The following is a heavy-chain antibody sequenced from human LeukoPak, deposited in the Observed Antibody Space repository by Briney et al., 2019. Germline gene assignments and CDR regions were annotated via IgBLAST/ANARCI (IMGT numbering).Heavy chain of an antibody. CDR3: ARSGGWYSSSWYDY. CDR1: GGSFSGYY. J-gene: IGHJ4*02. CDR2: INHSGST. D-gene: IGHD6-13*01. V-gene: IGHV4-34*01. Sequence: SETLSLTCAVYGGSFSGYYWSWIRQPPGKGLEWIGEINHSGSTNYNPSLKSRVTISVDTSKNQFSLKLSSVTAADTAVYYCARSGGWYSSSWYDYWGQRTLVTVSS.